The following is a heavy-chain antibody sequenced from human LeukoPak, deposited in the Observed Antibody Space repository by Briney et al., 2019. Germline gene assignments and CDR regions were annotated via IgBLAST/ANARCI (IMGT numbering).Heavy chain of an antibody. J-gene: IGHJ6*02. Sequence: GGSLRLSCAASGFTFSSYAMSWVRQAPGKGLEWVAVIWYDGSNKYYADSVKGRFTISRDNSKNTLYLQMNSLRAEDTAVYYCAREFIVVVTAEFYGMDVWGQGTTVTVSS. CDR3: AREFIVVVTAEFYGMDV. CDR2: IWYDGSNK. CDR1: GFTFSSYA. V-gene: IGHV3-33*08. D-gene: IGHD2-21*02.